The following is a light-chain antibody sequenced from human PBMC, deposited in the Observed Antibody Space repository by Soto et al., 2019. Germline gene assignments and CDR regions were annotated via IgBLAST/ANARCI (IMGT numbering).Light chain of an antibody. Sequence: DIQMTQSPSTLSASVGDRVTITCRASQSITSWLAWYQQKSGKAPILLISAASSLQTGVPSRFNGSGSGTDFTLTISSLQPEDFATYYCQQSYSIPPLTFGGGTRVEIK. V-gene: IGKV1-39*01. CDR2: AAS. J-gene: IGKJ4*01. CDR3: QQSYSIPPLT. CDR1: QSITSW.